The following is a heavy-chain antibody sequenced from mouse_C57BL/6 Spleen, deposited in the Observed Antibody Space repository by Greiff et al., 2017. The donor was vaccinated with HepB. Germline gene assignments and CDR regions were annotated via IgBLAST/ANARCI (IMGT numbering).Heavy chain of an antibody. CDR1: GYTFTDYN. CDR3: ARHYSNYAYAMDY. Sequence: EVKLEESGPELVKPGASVKMSCKASGYTFTDYNMHWVKQSHGKSLEWIGYINPNNGGTSYNQKFKGKATLTVNKSSSTAYMELRSLTSEDSAVYYCARHYSNYAYAMDYWGQGTSVTVSS. J-gene: IGHJ4*01. D-gene: IGHD2-5*01. V-gene: IGHV1-22*01. CDR2: INPNNGGT.